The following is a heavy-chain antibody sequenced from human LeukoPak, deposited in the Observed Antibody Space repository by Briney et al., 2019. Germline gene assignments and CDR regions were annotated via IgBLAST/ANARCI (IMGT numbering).Heavy chain of an antibody. CDR1: GGSISSGSYY. D-gene: IGHD6-13*01. Sequence: SQTLSLTCTVSGGSISSGSYYWSWIRQPAGKGLEWIGRIYTSGSTNYNPSLKSRVTISVDTSMNQFSLNLSSVTAADTAAYYCARFSSIAAAFDYWGLGTLVTVSS. CDR2: IYTSGST. CDR3: ARFSSIAAAFDY. V-gene: IGHV4-61*02. J-gene: IGHJ4*02.